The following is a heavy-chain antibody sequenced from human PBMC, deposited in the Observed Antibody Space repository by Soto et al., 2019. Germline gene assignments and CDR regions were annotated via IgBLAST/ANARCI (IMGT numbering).Heavy chain of an antibody. J-gene: IGHJ4*02. CDR1: VGSISSSSYY. Sequence: QLQLQESGPGLVKPSETLSLTCTVSVGSISSSSYYWGWIRQPPGKGLEWIGTIYYRGNTYYNRSLKSRVTISVDTSKNQFSLKLSSVTAADTAVYYCARRGYSGYETFFDYWGQGTLVTVSS. CDR2: IYYRGNT. CDR3: ARRGYSGYETFFDY. V-gene: IGHV4-39*01. D-gene: IGHD5-12*01.